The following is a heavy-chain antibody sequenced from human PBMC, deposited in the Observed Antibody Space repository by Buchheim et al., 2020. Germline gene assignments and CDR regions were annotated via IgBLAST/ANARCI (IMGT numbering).Heavy chain of an antibody. CDR3: ARGNYYGMDV. Sequence: QVQLVESGGGVVQPGRSLRLSCAASGFTFSSYAMHWVRQAPGKGLEWVAVISYDGSNKYYADSVKGRFTISRDNSKNTLYLQMNSLRAEDTAVYYCARGNYYGMDVWGQGTT. V-gene: IGHV3-30-3*01. J-gene: IGHJ6*02. CDR1: GFTFSSYA. CDR2: ISYDGSNK.